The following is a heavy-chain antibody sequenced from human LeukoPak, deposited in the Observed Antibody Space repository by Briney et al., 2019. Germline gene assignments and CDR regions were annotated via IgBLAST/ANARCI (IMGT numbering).Heavy chain of an antibody. V-gene: IGHV1-18*01. CDR3: ARDSAAEMYYFDY. D-gene: IGHD6-13*01. CDR2: ISAYNVNT. CDR1: GCTFTSYG. Sequence: ASVKVSCKASGCTFTSYGISWVRQAPGQGLEWMGWISAYNVNTNYAQKLQGKVTLTTDTSTSTAYMELRSLRSDDTAVYYCARDSAAEMYYFDYWGQGTLVTVSS. J-gene: IGHJ4*02.